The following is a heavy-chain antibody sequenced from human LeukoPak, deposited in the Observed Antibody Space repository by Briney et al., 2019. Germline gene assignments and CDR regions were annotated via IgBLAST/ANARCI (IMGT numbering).Heavy chain of an antibody. D-gene: IGHD2-15*01. V-gene: IGHV4-30-2*01. Sequence: SETLSLTCAVSGGSISSGGYSWSWIRQPPGKGLEWIGYSYHSGSTYYNPSLKSRVTISVDRSKNQFSLKLSSVTAADTAVYYCARYCSGGSCYHDAFDIWGQGTMVTVSS. J-gene: IGHJ3*02. CDR1: GGSISSGGYS. CDR2: SYHSGST. CDR3: ARYCSGGSCYHDAFDI.